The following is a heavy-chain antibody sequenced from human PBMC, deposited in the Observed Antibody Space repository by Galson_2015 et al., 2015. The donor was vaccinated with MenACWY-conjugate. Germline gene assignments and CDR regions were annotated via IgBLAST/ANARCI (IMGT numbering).Heavy chain of an antibody. V-gene: IGHV1-69*13. Sequence: SVKVSCKASGGTFSSYAISWVRQAPGQGLEWMGGIIPIFPRADYAQNFQGRVTITADESTSTAYMELSSLRSEDTAVYYCARLAGEFWSGYNISFYYGLDVWGQGTTVTVSS. CDR1: GGTFSSYA. CDR3: ARLAGEFWSGYNISFYYGLDV. D-gene: IGHD3-3*01. J-gene: IGHJ6*02. CDR2: IIPIFPRA.